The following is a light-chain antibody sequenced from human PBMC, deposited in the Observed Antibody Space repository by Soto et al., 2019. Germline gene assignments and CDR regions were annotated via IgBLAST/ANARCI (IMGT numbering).Light chain of an antibody. CDR1: QSVSSY. J-gene: IGKJ4*02. V-gene: IGKV3-11*01. Sequence: EIVLTQSPATLSLSPGERATLSCMASQSVSSYLAWYQQKPGQAPRLLIYDASNRATGIPARFSGSGSGTDFTLTISSLEPEDFAVYYCQQRSNWPGFGGGTKVEIK. CDR2: DAS. CDR3: QQRSNWPG.